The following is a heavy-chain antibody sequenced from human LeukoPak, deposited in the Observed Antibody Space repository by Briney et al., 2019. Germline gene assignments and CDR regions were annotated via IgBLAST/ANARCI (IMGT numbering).Heavy chain of an antibody. CDR2: INPYTGGT. D-gene: IGHD1-26*01. CDR3: ARGEKPYFDY. Sequence: GASVKVSCKASGYTFTDYYMNWVRQAPGQGLEWMGWINPYTGGTNFAQKFQGRVAMTRDTSISTAYMELSRLRSDDTAVYYCARGEKPYFDYWGQGTLVTVSS. CDR1: GYTFTDYY. J-gene: IGHJ4*02. V-gene: IGHV1-2*02.